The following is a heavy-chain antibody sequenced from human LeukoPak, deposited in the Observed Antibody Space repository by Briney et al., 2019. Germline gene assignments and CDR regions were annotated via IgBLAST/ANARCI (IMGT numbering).Heavy chain of an antibody. J-gene: IGHJ5*02. D-gene: IGHD4-17*01. CDR1: GYTFTGYY. CDR2: INPNSGGT. Sequence: ASVKVSCKASGYTFTGYYMHWVRQAPGQGLEWMGWINPNSGGTNYAQKFQGRVTMTRDTSISTAYMELSRLRSDDTAVYFCARSPVTTWWFDPWGQGTLVTVSS. V-gene: IGHV1-2*02. CDR3: ARSPVTTWWFDP.